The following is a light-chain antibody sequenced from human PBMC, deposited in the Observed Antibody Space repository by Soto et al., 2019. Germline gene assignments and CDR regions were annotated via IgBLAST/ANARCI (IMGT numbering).Light chain of an antibody. J-gene: IGKJ1*01. CDR1: QRVGSN. V-gene: IGKV3-15*01. CDR3: QQYNNWWT. Sequence: ESVLTQSPGTLSLSPGERATLSCRASQRVGSNYLAWYQQNPGQPPRLLIYGASTRVTGIPARFSGSGSGTEFTLTITSLQSEDFAVYYCQQYNNWWTFGQGTKV. CDR2: GAS.